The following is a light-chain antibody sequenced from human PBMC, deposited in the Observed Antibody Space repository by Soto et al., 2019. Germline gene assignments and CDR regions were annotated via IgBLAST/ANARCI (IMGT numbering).Light chain of an antibody. CDR2: DVS. V-gene: IGLV2-14*03. CDR1: SSDVGAYNS. J-gene: IGLJ3*02. CDR3: NSYTSSSTQV. Sequence: QSALTQPASVSGSPGQSITISCTGTSSDVGAYNSVSWYQQHPGKAPKLMIYDVSNRPSGVSNRFSGSKSGNTASLTISGLQAEDEADYFCNSYTSSSTQVFGGGTKLTVL.